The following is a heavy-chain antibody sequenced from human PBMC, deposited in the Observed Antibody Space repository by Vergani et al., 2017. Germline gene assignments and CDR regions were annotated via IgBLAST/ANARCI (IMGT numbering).Heavy chain of an antibody. J-gene: IGHJ4*02. V-gene: IGHV1-24*01. D-gene: IGHD4-17*01. CDR1: GYSLTELT. CDR2: FDPEHGEV. CDR3: AIVTDYGDSSYYYLDY. Sequence: QVQLVQSGSEVRKPGASVKVSCQVSGYSLTELTIHWVRQAPGKGLEWMGGFDPEHGEVTFAHHIQGRVTMTEDRSTNTAYMELSSLRPEDTALYYCAIVTDYGDSSYYYLDYWGQGTLVTVSS.